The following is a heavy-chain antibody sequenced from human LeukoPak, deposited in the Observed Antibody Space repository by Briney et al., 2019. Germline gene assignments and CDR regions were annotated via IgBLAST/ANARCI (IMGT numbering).Heavy chain of an antibody. Sequence: PSETLSLTCAVYGGSFSGYYWSWIRQPPGKGLEWIGEINHSGSTNYNPSLKSRVTISVDTSKNQFSLKLSSVTAADTAVYYCAREPASYYYDSRIWYFDLWGRGTLVTVSS. V-gene: IGHV4-34*01. CDR1: GGSFSGYY. CDR2: INHSGST. D-gene: IGHD3-22*01. CDR3: AREPASYYYDSRIWYFDL. J-gene: IGHJ2*01.